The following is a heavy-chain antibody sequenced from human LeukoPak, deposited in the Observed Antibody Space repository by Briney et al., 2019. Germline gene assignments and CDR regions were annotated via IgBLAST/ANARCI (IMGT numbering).Heavy chain of an antibody. Sequence: SETLSLTCAVSGGSISSSNWWSWVRQPPGKGLEWIGEIYHSGSTNYNPSLKSRVTISVDKSKNQFSLKLSSVTAADTAVYFCARGHYSGSNPLHWFDPWGQGTLVTVSS. V-gene: IGHV4-4*02. CDR2: IYHSGST. D-gene: IGHD1-26*01. CDR3: ARGHYSGSNPLHWFDP. CDR1: GGSISSSNW. J-gene: IGHJ5*02.